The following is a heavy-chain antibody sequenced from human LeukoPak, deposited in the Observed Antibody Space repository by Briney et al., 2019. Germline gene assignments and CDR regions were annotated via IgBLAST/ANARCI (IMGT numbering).Heavy chain of an antibody. CDR2: IDSSGGYM. CDR3: LRGDRRDY. CDR1: GFSFPYG. J-gene: IGHJ4*02. Sequence: PGGSLRLSCEASGFSFPYGMSWVRQAPGKGLEWVSSIDSSGGYMFYADSVKGRFIISRDNAKDSLYLQMNSLRVEDTAVYYCLRGDRRDYWGQGTLVTVSS. V-gene: IGHV3-21*06.